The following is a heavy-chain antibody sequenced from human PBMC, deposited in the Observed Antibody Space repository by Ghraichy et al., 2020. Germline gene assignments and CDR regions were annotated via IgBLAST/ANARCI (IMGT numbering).Heavy chain of an antibody. V-gene: IGHV1-18*04. J-gene: IGHJ3*02. CDR2: ISAYNGNT. Sequence: ASVKVSCKASGYTFTSYGISWVRQAPGQGLEWMGWISAYNGNTNYAQKLQGRVTMTTDTSTSTAYMELRSPRSDDTAVYYCARSVVVTAILGFDIWGQGTMVTVSS. D-gene: IGHD2-21*02. CDR3: ARSVVVTAILGFDI. CDR1: GYTFTSYG.